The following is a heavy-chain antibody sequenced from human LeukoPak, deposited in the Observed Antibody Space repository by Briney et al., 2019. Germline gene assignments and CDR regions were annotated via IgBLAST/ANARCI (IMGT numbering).Heavy chain of an antibody. D-gene: IGHD6-19*01. Sequence: ASVKVSCKASGYTFTSYYMHWVRQAPGQGLEWMGIINPSGGSTSYAQKFQGRVTMTRDTSTSTVYMELSSLRSEDTAVYYCARDGKHIAVPGVRYPMDVWGQGTAVTVSS. CDR2: INPSGGST. CDR3: ARDGKHIAVPGVRYPMDV. J-gene: IGHJ6*02. CDR1: GYTFTSYY. V-gene: IGHV1-46*01.